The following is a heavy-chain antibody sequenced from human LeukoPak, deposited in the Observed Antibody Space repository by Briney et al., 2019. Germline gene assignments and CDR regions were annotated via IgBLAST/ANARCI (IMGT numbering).Heavy chain of an antibody. CDR2: IYYSGST. CDR3: ATTGPYGAYFDY. V-gene: IGHV4-30-4*08. J-gene: IGHJ4*02. Sequence: SETLSLTCTVSGGSISSGDCYWRWIRQPPGKGLEWIGYIYYSGSTYYNPSLKSRVTISVDTSKNQFSLKLSSVTAADTAVYYCATTGPYGAYFDYWGQGTLVTVSS. D-gene: IGHD4-11*01. CDR1: GGSISSGDCY.